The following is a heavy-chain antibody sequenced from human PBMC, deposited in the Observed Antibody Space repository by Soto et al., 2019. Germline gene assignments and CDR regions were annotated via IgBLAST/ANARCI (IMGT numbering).Heavy chain of an antibody. D-gene: IGHD2-2*01. CDR2: INAGNGNT. CDR3: AREDTLFLFVVVPAAQLGGY. CDR1: GYTFTSYA. J-gene: IGHJ4*02. V-gene: IGHV1-3*01. Sequence: QVQLVQSGAEVKKPGASVKVSCKASGYTFTSYAMHWVRQAPGQRLEWMGWINAGNGNTKYSQKFQGRVTITRDTSASTAYMELSSLRSEDTAVYYCAREDTLFLFVVVPAAQLGGYWGQGTLVTVSS.